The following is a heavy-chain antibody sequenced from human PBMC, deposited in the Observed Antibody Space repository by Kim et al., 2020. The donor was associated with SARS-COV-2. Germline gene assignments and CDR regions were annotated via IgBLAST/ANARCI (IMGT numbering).Heavy chain of an antibody. CDR1: GLTFNTYC. CDR2: IYKDGNKK. V-gene: IGHV3-7*03. D-gene: IGHD3-16*01. J-gene: IGHJ1*01. Sequence: GGSLRLSCAASGLTFNTYCLAWVRQAPGKGLEWVAYIYKDGNKKFYDDSLKGWFTSSRDTAKNLLYLQNNSMRADDTADYYCAGVVTNRAGENEGFEHWG. CDR3: AGVVTNRAGENEGFEH.